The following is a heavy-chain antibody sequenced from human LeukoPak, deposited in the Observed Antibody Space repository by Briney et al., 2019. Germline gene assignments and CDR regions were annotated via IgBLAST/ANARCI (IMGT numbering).Heavy chain of an antibody. Sequence: SETLSLTCAVYGGSFSGDFWSWLRQSPGKGLEWIGEIKHSGSTNYNPSLKSRVTISVDKSKNQFSLKLSSVTAADTAVYYCASGERYNWFDPWGQGTLVTVSS. CDR2: IKHSGST. J-gene: IGHJ5*02. V-gene: IGHV4-34*01. CDR3: ASGERYNWFDP. CDR1: GGSFSGDF. D-gene: IGHD1-26*01.